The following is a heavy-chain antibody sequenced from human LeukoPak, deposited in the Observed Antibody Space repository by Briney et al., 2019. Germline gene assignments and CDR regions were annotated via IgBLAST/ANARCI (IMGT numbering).Heavy chain of an antibody. CDR1: GGSISSYY. J-gene: IGHJ6*03. CDR2: IYYSRST. V-gene: IGHV4-59*01. CDR3: ARGLAAAGYYYYYYMDV. Sequence: SETLSLTCTVSGGSISSYYWSWIRQPPGKGLEWIGYIYYSRSTNYNPSLKSRVTISVDTSKNQFSLKLSSVTAADTAVYYCARGLAAAGYYYYYYMDVWGKGTTVTVSS. D-gene: IGHD6-13*01.